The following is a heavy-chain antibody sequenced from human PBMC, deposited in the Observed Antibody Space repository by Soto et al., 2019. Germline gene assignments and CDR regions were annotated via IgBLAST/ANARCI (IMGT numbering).Heavy chain of an antibody. CDR2: IKSETHGGTA. CDR3: TTPVAPRRVDERYYFSYEYGVDV. V-gene: IGHV3-15*07. D-gene: IGHD3-10*01. J-gene: IGHJ6*02. CDR1: GLTFSKAW. Sequence: EVQLVESGGGLVEPGGSLRLSCAASGLTFSKAWINWVRQAPGKGLEWVGRIKSETHGGTADYAAPMKGRFTISRDDSKNTMYLQINTLKTEDTAVYYCTTPVAPRRVDERYYFSYEYGVDVWGQGTTVTVS.